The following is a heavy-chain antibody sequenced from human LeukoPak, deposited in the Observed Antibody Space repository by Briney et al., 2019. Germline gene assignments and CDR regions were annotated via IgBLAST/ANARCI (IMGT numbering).Heavy chain of an antibody. CDR3: ARARDYGDYGYYYGMDV. J-gene: IGHJ6*02. Sequence: ASVRVSCKASGYTFTGYYMHWVRQAPGQGLEWMGWINPNSGGTSYAQKFQGRVTMTRDTSISTAYMELSRLRSDDTAVYYCARARDYGDYGYYYGMDVWGQGTTVTVSS. V-gene: IGHV1-2*02. D-gene: IGHD4-17*01. CDR2: INPNSGGT. CDR1: GYTFTGYY.